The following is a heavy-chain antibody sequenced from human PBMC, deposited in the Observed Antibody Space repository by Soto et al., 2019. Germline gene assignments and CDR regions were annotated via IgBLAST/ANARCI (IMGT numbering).Heavy chain of an antibody. Sequence: SETLSVTCPVSARSITSYYWSWSRQHPGKGLEWIGYIYYSGSTNYNPSLKSRVTISVDTSKNQFSLKLSSVTAADTAVYYCARHLWFGELPYYGMDVWGQGTTVTVS. CDR2: IYYSGST. D-gene: IGHD3-10*01. CDR1: ARSITSYY. V-gene: IGHV4-59*08. J-gene: IGHJ6*02. CDR3: ARHLWFGELPYYGMDV.